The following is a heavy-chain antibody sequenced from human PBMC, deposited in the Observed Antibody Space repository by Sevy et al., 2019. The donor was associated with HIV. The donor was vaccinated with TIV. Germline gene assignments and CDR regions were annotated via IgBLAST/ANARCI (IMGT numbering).Heavy chain of an antibody. V-gene: IGHV3-48*01. D-gene: IGHD3-3*01. Sequence: GGSLRLSCAASGFTFSSYSMNWVRQAPGKGLEWVSYISSSSSTIYYADSLKGGFTISRDNAKNSLYLQMNSLRAEDTAVYYGGRDPNDLAGGMDVWGQGTTVTVSS. CDR1: GFTFSSYS. CDR2: ISSSSSTI. CDR3: GRDPNDLAGGMDV. J-gene: IGHJ6*02.